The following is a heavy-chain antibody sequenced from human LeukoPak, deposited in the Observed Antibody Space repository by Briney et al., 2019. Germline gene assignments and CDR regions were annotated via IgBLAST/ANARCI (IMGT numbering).Heavy chain of an antibody. V-gene: IGHV4-4*07. J-gene: IGHJ4*02. Sequence: KPSETLSLTCAVYGGSFSGYYWSWIRQPAGKGLEWIGRIYTSGSTNYNPSLKSRVTISVDTSKNQFSLKLSSVTAADTAVYYCARENYYDSSGYLNFDYWGQGTLVTVSS. CDR3: ARENYYDSSGYLNFDY. CDR1: GGSFSGYY. CDR2: IYTSGST. D-gene: IGHD3-22*01.